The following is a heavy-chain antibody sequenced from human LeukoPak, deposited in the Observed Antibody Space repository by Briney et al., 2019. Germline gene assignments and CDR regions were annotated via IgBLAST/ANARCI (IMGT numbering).Heavy chain of an antibody. J-gene: IGHJ4*02. D-gene: IGHD3-10*01. CDR2: LSGSGGST. CDR3: AKVWSFTPIDSNFDY. CDR1: RFTFSSYA. V-gene: IGHV3-23*01. Sequence: PGGSLRRYGAASRFTFSSYAMSWLRQAPGMGLEWVSALSGSGGSTYYAVPGKGRFTISRDTSKNTMYLQRNSLRAEDADVYYCAKVWSFTPIDSNFDYWGQGTLVTVSS.